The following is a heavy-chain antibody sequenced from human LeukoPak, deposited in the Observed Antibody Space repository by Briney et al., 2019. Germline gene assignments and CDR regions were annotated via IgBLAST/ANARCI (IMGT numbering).Heavy chain of an antibody. CDR3: ATLTNRASSAFDI. CDR2: TYGGGSK. CDR1: GFRITINY. D-gene: IGHD3-16*02. J-gene: IGHJ3*02. Sequence: GGSLGLSCAASGFRITINYMTWVRQAPGKGLEWVSGTYGGGSKDYADSVKGRFTISRDNLKNTLYLQMNSLGAEDSAVYYCATLTNRASSAFDIWGQGTRVTVSS. V-gene: IGHV3-53*01.